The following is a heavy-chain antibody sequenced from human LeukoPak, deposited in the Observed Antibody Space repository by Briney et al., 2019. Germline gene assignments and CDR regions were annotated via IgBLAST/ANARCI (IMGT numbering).Heavy chain of an antibody. Sequence: GGSLRLSCAASGFSFSNYVMHWVRQAPGKGLEYVSAIMPNGETRGYANSMMGRFTISRDNSKNTLYLQVGSPRAEDMAIYYCARDRDGGFAFDIWGQGTLVTVSS. V-gene: IGHV3-64*01. CDR2: IMPNGETR. CDR1: GFSFSNYV. CDR3: ARDRDGGFAFDI. J-gene: IGHJ3*02. D-gene: IGHD2-15*01.